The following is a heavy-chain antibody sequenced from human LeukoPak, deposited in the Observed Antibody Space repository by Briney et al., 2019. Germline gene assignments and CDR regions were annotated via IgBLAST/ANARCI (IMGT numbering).Heavy chain of an antibody. CDR2: INAGNGNT. CDR3: AREPRGTAKTYYFDY. V-gene: IGHV1-3*01. Sequence: ASVKVSCKASGYTFTSYAMHWVRRAPGQRLEWMGWINAGNGNTKYSQKFQGRVTITRDTSASTAYMELSSLRSEDTAVYYCAREPRGTAKTYYFDYWGQGTLVTVSS. D-gene: IGHD5-18*01. CDR1: GYTFTSYA. J-gene: IGHJ4*02.